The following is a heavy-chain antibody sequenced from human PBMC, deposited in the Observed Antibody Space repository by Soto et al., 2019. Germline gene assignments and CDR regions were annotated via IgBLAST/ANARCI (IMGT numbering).Heavy chain of an antibody. V-gene: IGHV3-48*02. CDR1: GFSFSAFS. Sequence: TVGSLRLSCASSGFSFSAFSMNWVRQAPGKGLEWVSYISSTSSTIYYGDSVKGRFTISRDNAKNSLYLQMNSLRDEDTAVYYCAREGGRHCSPTRCYNAFDIWGQGTMVTVSS. CDR2: ISSTSSTI. D-gene: IGHD2-2*02. CDR3: AREGGRHCSPTRCYNAFDI. J-gene: IGHJ3*02.